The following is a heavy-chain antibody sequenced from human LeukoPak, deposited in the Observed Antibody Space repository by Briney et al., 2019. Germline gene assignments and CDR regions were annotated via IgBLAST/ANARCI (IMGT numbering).Heavy chain of an antibody. V-gene: IGHV4-31*03. J-gene: IGHJ4*02. CDR1: GGSISSGGYY. Sequence: SQTLSLTCTVSGGSISSGGYYWSWTRQHPGKGLEWIGYIYYSGSTYYNPSLKSRVTISVDTSKNQFSLKLSSVTAADTAVYYCARAYDSSGTLFDYWGQGTLVTVSS. D-gene: IGHD3-22*01. CDR3: ARAYDSSGTLFDY. CDR2: IYYSGST.